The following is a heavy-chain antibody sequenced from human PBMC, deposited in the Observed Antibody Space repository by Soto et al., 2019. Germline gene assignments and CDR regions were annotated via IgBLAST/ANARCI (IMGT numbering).Heavy chain of an antibody. Sequence: GGSVKISCSGSGYSFTSYWISWGRQMPGKGLEWMGRIDPSDSYTNYSPSFQGHVTISADKSISTAYLQWSSLKASDTAMYYCARPTDPSGSTLMDVWGQGTTVTVSS. J-gene: IGHJ6*02. CDR3: ARPTDPSGSTLMDV. D-gene: IGHD3-10*01. V-gene: IGHV5-10-1*01. CDR1: GYSFTSYW. CDR2: IDPSDSYT.